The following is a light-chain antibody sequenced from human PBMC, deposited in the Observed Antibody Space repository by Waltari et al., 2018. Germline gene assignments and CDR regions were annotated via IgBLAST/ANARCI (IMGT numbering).Light chain of an antibody. Sequence: DIEMTQSPSFVSASVGDRVTITCRASQSISNWLAWYQQKPGEAPKFLIYAASSLESGVPSRFGGSGSGTDFTLNISSLQPEDFATYYCQQTNSFPRTFGQGTKVEIK. CDR1: QSISNW. CDR2: AAS. CDR3: QQTNSFPRT. V-gene: IGKV1-12*01. J-gene: IGKJ1*01.